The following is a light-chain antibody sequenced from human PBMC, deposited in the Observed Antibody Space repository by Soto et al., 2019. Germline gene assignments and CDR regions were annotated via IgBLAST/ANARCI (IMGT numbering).Light chain of an antibody. V-gene: IGLV2-23*01. J-gene: IGLJ2*01. Sequence: QYALTQPASVSGSPGQSITMSCTGTRNDVGGYNLVSWYQQYPGKAPKLMIYEGTKRPSGVSNRFSGSKSGNTASLTISGLQAEDEADYYCSSYAGSSNSVVFGGGTKLTVL. CDR3: SSYAGSSNSVV. CDR2: EGT. CDR1: RNDVGGYNL.